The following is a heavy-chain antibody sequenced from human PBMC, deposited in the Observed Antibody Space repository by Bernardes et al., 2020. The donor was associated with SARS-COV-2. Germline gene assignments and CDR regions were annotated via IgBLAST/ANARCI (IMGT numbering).Heavy chain of an antibody. V-gene: IGHV4-59*01. CDR3: ASEGARNYDILTGYTRPYYFDY. CDR2: IYYSGST. D-gene: IGHD3-9*01. CDR1: GGSISSYY. J-gene: IGHJ4*02. Sequence: SETLSLTCTVSGGSISSYYWSWIRQPPGKGLEWIGYIYYSGSTNYNPSLKSRVTISVDTSKNQFPLKLSSVTAADTAVYYCASEGARNYDILTGYTRPYYFDYWGQGTLVTVSS.